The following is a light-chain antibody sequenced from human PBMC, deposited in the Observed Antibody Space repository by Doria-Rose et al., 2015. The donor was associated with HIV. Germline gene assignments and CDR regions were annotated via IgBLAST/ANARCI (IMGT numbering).Light chain of an antibody. CDR2: RDN. V-gene: IGLV1-47*02. Sequence: SGTPGQRVTISCSGSSSNIGSKYVFWYQQLPGTAPKLLIYRDNQRPSGVPDRFSGSKSGTSASLAISGLRSEDEADYYCAAWDDSLSGLFGGGTKLTVL. CDR3: AAWDDSLSGL. J-gene: IGLJ2*01. CDR1: SSNIGSKY.